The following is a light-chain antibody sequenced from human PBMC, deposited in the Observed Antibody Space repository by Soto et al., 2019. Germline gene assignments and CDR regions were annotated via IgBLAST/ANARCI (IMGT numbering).Light chain of an antibody. CDR3: QKSNSAPLT. CDR1: QGISNF. CDR2: TAS. V-gene: IGKV1-27*01. Sequence: DIQMTQSPSSLSAFVGDRVTITCRASQGISNFLAWYQQKPGKVPKLLIYTASTLHSGVPSRFSGSGSGTDFTLTISSLQPEDVATYYCQKSNSAPLTFGGGTRVEIK. J-gene: IGKJ4*01.